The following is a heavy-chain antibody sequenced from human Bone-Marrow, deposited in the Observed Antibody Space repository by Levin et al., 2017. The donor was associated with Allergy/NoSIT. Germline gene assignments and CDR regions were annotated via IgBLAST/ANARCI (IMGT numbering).Heavy chain of an antibody. CDR3: ANMDYESGGIISWFDP. CDR2: MNPNTGNT. CDR1: GYPFISYD. J-gene: IGHJ5*02. D-gene: IGHD3-22*01. Sequence: ASVKVSCKTSGYPFISYDINWVRQATGQGLEWMGWMNPNTGNTGSAHSFQGRVTMTRNSSISTAYMELSSLTSEDTAVYYCANMDYESGGIISWFDPWGHGTVVIVSS. V-gene: IGHV1-8*01.